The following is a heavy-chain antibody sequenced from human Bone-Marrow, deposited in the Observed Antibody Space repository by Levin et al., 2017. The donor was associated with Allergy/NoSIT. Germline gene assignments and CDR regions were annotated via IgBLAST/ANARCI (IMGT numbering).Heavy chain of an antibody. J-gene: IGHJ4*02. CDR3: ARERSITIFGVVPTKTCDY. CDR2: INPNSGDT. V-gene: IGHV1-2*02. Sequence: ASVKVSCKASGYTFTGYYLHWVRQAPGQGLEWMGWINPNSGDTNSAQKLQGRVTMTRDTSITTAYMELSRLTSDDTAVYYCARERSITIFGVVPTKTCDYWGQGTLVTVSS. CDR1: GYTFTGYY. D-gene: IGHD3-3*01.